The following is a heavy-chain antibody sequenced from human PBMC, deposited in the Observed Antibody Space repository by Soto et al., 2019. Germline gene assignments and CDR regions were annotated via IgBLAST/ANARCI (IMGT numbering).Heavy chain of an antibody. Sequence: GGSLRLSCAASGFTFSSYGMHWVRQAPGEGLEWVAVISYDGSNKYYADSVKGRFTISRDNSKNTLYLQMNSLRAEDTAVYYCAKDRGYSYGYGSGYYGMDVWGQGTTVTVSS. CDR2: ISYDGSNK. D-gene: IGHD5-18*01. J-gene: IGHJ6*02. CDR1: GFTFSSYG. CDR3: AKDRGYSYGYGSGYYGMDV. V-gene: IGHV3-30*18.